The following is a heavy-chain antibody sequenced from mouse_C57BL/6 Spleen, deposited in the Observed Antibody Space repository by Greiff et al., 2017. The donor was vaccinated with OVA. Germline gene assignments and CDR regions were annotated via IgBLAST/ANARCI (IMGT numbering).Heavy chain of an antibody. Sequence: VQLKESGAELVKPGASVKLSCTASGFNIKDYYMHWVKQRPEQGLEWIGRIDPEDGETKYAPKFQGKATITADTSTNTAYRQLSSLTSEDTAVYYGARYTTVVATGAMDYWGQGTSVTVSS. D-gene: IGHD1-1*01. CDR2: IDPEDGET. V-gene: IGHV14-2*01. CDR3: ARYTTVVATGAMDY. CDR1: GFNIKDYY. J-gene: IGHJ4*01.